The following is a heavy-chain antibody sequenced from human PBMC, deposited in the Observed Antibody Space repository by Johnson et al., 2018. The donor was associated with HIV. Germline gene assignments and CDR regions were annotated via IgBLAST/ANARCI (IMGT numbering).Heavy chain of an antibody. CDR3: AKDGKTERRYSSSSVLNAFDI. J-gene: IGHJ3*02. D-gene: IGHD6-6*01. V-gene: IGHV3-9*01. Sequence: VHLVESGGDSLQPRRSLRLSCAASGFTFDDYAMHWVRQAPGKGLEWVSGISWNSASIGYADSVKGRFTISRDNAKNSLYLQMNSLRAEATALYYCAKDGKTERRYSSSSVLNAFDIWGQGTMVTVSS. CDR2: ISWNSASI. CDR1: GFTFDDYA.